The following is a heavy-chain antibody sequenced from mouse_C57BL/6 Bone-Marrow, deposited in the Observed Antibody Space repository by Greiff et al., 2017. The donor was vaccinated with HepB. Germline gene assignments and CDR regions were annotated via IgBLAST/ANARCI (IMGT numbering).Heavy chain of an antibody. J-gene: IGHJ1*03. Sequence: EVQRVESGEGLVKPGGSLKLSCAASGFIFGSYARSWVRRTPEKRLEWVTYISSGGDEIYYAYTVKGRFPSSRDNARNTLYLQMSSLKSEDTAMLYCTRLVITTVVATPFYWYFDVWGRGTTVTVSS. CDR3: TRLVITTVVATPFYWYFDV. CDR2: ISSGGDEI. CDR1: GFIFGSYA. D-gene: IGHD1-1*01. V-gene: IGHV5-9-1*02.